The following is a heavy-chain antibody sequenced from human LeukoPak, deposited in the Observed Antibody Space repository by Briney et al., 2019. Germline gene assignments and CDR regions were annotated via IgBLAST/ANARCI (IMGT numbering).Heavy chain of an antibody. Sequence: ASVKVSCKASGYSFTSNYIHWVRQAPGQGLEWMGMIYPRDGSTSYAQKFQGRVTVTRDTSTSTVHMELSGLRSEDTAVYYCATAIVGATTSFDYWGQGTLVTVSS. CDR1: GYSFTSNY. CDR3: ATAIVGATTSFDY. V-gene: IGHV1-46*01. D-gene: IGHD1-26*01. CDR2: IYPRDGST. J-gene: IGHJ4*02.